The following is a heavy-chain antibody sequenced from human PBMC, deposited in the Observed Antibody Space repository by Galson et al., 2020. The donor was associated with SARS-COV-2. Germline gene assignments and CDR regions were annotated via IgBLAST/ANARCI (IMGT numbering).Heavy chain of an antibody. J-gene: IGHJ4*02. CDR1: GYTFTSYG. CDR3: AREGMQWLVPGWDD. V-gene: IGHV1-18*01. CDR2: ISAYNGNT. Sequence: ASVKVSCKASGYTFTSYGISWVRQAPGQGLEWMGWISAYNGNTNYAQKFQGRVTMTRNTSISTAYMELSSLRSEDTAVYYCAREGMQWLVPGWDDWGQGTLVTVSS. D-gene: IGHD6-19*01.